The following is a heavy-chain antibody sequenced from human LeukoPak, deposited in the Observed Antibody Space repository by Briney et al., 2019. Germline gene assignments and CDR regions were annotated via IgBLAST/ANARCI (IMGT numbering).Heavy chain of an antibody. V-gene: IGHV3-23*01. D-gene: IGHD3-10*01. CDR2: ISDSGGST. J-gene: IGHJ4*02. CDR3: AKADRADVPSKVDY. Sequence: GGSLRLSCAASGFIVSSYAVNWVRQAPGKGLEWVSTISDSGGSTYYADSVKGRFTISRDNSKNTVYLQMNSLRAEDTALYYCAKADRADVPSKVDYWGQGTLVTVSS. CDR1: GFIVSSYA.